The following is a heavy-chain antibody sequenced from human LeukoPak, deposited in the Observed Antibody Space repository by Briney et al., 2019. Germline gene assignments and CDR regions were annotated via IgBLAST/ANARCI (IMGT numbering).Heavy chain of an antibody. CDR3: ARSVRFGRAFDY. CDR1: GGSISSYY. D-gene: IGHD3-10*01. CDR2: IYYSGST. Sequence: SETLSLTCTVSGGSISSYYWSWIRQPPGKGLEWIGYIYYSGSTNYNPSLKSRVTISVDTSKNQFSLKLSSVTAADTAVYYCARSVRFGRAFDYWGQGTLVTVSS. J-gene: IGHJ4*02. V-gene: IGHV4-59*01.